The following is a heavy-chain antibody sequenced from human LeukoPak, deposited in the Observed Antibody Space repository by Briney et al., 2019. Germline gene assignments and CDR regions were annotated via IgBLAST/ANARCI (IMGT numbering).Heavy chain of an antibody. V-gene: IGHV1-69*05. Sequence: ASVKVPCKASGGTFSSYAISWVRQAPGQGLEWMGGIIPIFGTANYAQKFQGRVTITTDESTSTAYMELSSLRSEDTAVYYCATPEYSSSSGFSYYYYMDVWGKGTTVTVSS. D-gene: IGHD6-6*01. J-gene: IGHJ6*03. CDR1: GGTFSSYA. CDR2: IIPIFGTA. CDR3: ATPEYSSSSGFSYYYYMDV.